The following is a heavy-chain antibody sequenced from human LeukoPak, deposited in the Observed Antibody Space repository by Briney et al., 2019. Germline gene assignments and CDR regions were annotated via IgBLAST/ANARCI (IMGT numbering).Heavy chain of an antibody. CDR2: ISWNSGSI. D-gene: IGHD4-11*01. Sequence: GGSLRLSCAASGFTFDDYATHWVRQAPGKGLEWVSGISWNSGSIGYADSVKGRFTISRDNAENTLYLQMNSLRVEDTAVYFCARDRDYIFFDYWGQGALVTVSS. V-gene: IGHV3-9*01. CDR3: ARDRDYIFFDY. J-gene: IGHJ4*02. CDR1: GFTFDDYA.